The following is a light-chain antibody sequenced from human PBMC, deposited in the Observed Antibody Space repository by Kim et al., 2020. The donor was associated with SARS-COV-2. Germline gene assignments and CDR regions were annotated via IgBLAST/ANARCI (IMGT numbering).Light chain of an antibody. J-gene: IGKJ4*01. V-gene: IGKV3-11*01. Sequence: PGERATLSCMASQSIDTSLAWYQHRPGQAPRLLVYDASIRATGVPDRFSGSGSGTDFTLTISSLEPEDFSTYYCQQRDSWPPAVSFGGGTKVDIK. CDR1: QSIDTS. CDR2: DAS. CDR3: QQRDSWPPAVS.